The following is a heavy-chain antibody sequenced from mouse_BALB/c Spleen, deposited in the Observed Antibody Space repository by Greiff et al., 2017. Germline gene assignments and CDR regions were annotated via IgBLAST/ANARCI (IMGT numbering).Heavy chain of an antibody. V-gene: IGHV1-7*01. CDR1: GYTFTSYW. D-gene: IGHD1-1*01. Sequence: VKLMESGAELAKPGASVKMSCKASGYTFTSYWMHWVKQRPGQGLEWIGYINPSTGYTEYNQKFKDKATLTADKSSSTAYMQLSSLTSEDSAVYYCARGHYGSLYAMDYWGQGTSVTVSS. CDR2: INPSTGYT. CDR3: ARGHYGSLYAMDY. J-gene: IGHJ4*01.